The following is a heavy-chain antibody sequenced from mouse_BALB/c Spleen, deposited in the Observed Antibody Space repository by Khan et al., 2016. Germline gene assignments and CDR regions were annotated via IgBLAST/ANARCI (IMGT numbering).Heavy chain of an antibody. J-gene: IGHJ4*01. CDR1: GFTFSSFG. D-gene: IGHD4-1*01. CDR3: ARLTPYAMDY. V-gene: IGHV5-17*02. Sequence: EVELVESGGDLVQPGGSRKLSCAASGFTFSSFGMHWVRQAPEKGLEWVAYISSGSSTIYYADTVKGRFTISRDKPKNTLFLQMTSLRSEDTAIYYCARLTPYAMDYWGQGTSVTVSS. CDR2: ISSGSSTI.